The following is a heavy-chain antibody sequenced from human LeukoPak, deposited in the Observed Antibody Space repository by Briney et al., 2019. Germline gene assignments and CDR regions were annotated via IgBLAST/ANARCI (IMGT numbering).Heavy chain of an antibody. D-gene: IGHD4-11*01. V-gene: IGHV4-59*12. CDR1: GGSISSYY. Sequence: SETLSLTCIVSGGSISSYYWSWIRQPPGKGLEWIGNIFYTGSTKYSPSLKSRVTMSVDTSKDQFSLKLSSVTAADTAVYYCARDLDYSMDYYYGMDVWGQGTTVTVSS. CDR2: IFYTGST. CDR3: ARDLDYSMDYYYGMDV. J-gene: IGHJ6*02.